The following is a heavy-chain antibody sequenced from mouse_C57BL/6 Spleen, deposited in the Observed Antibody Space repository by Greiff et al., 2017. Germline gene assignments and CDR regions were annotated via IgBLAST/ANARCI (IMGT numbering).Heavy chain of an antibody. Sequence: QVQLKESGPELVKPGASVKISCKASGYAFSSSWMNWVKQRPGKGLEWIGRIYPGDGDTNYNGKFKGKATLTADKSSSTAYMQLSSLTSEDSAVYLCARYHNRNFGYWGQGTPPTVSS. D-gene: IGHD2-14*01. CDR2: IYPGDGDT. CDR1: GYAFSSSW. J-gene: IGHJ2*01. V-gene: IGHV1-82*01. CDR3: ARYHNRNFGY.